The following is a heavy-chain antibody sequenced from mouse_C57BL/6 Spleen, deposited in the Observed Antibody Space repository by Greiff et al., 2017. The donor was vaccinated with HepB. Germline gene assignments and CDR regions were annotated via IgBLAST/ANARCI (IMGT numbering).Heavy chain of an antibody. V-gene: IGHV2-2*01. CDR2: IWSGGST. Sequence: VMLVESGPGLVQPSQSLSITCTVSGFSLTSYGVHWVRQSPGKGLEWLGVIWSGGSTDYNAAFISRLSISKDNSKSQVFFKMNSLQADDTAIYYCARNRGTTNWAFDYWGQGTTLTVSS. CDR1: GFSLTSYG. D-gene: IGHD4-1*01. CDR3: ARNRGTTNWAFDY. J-gene: IGHJ2*01.